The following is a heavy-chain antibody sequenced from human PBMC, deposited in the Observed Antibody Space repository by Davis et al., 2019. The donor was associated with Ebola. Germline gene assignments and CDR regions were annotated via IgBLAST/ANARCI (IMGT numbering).Heavy chain of an antibody. J-gene: IGHJ6*02. CDR1: RYIYFRFA. CDR3: AGNSVTTHLDYYGMDV. CDR2: INAGNGNT. D-gene: IGHD4-17*01. Sequence: ASVKVSCKASRYIYFRFAIHWVRQAPEQRPEWMGWINAGNGNTIYSQNFQGRFTITRDTSESTVYMRLSSLRSEDTAVYYCAGNSVTTHLDYYGMDVWGQGTTVTVSS. V-gene: IGHV1-3*01.